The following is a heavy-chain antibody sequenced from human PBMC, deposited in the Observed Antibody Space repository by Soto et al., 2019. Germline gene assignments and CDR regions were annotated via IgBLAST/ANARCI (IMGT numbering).Heavy chain of an antibody. CDR3: ARAEDQRWLNYAFDI. Sequence: EVQLVESGGGLVQAGRSLRLSCVASGFTFDDYAMHWVRQVPGKGLEWVSGITWNSGTIDYADSVKGRFTMSRYNAKNSLYLQMSSLRVEDTALYYCARAEDQRWLNYAFDIWGQGTTVTVSS. V-gene: IGHV3-9*01. CDR2: ITWNSGTI. J-gene: IGHJ3*02. D-gene: IGHD2-2*01. CDR1: GFTFDDYA.